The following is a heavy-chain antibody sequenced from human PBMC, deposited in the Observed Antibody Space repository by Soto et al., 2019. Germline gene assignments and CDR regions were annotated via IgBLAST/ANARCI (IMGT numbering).Heavy chain of an antibody. J-gene: IGHJ4*02. CDR3: AGGIQLWLLLDY. D-gene: IGHD5-18*01. Sequence: QVQLQESGPGLVKPSQTLSLTCTVSGGSISSGDYYWSWIRQPPGKGLEWIGYIYYSGSTYYNPSLKSRXXIXVXXSKNQFSLTLSSVTAADTAVYYCAGGIQLWLLLDYWGQGTLVTVSS. V-gene: IGHV4-30-4*01. CDR2: IYYSGST. CDR1: GGSISSGDYY.